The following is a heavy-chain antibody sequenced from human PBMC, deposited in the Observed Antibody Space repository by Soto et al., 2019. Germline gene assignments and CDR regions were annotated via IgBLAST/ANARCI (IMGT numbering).Heavy chain of an antibody. V-gene: IGHV3-74*01. CDR3: AMLSGTPIST. CDR1: GFTFSGYW. D-gene: IGHD1-1*01. Sequence: GGSLRLSCAASGFTFSGYWMHWVRQAPGKGLVWVSRINSDGSFTSYADSVKGRFTISRDNAKNTLYLQMNSLRAEDTAVYFCAMLSGTPISTWGQGTLVTVSS. J-gene: IGHJ5*02. CDR2: INSDGSFT.